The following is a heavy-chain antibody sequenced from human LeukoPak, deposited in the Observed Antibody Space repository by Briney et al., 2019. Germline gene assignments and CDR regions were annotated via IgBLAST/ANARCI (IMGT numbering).Heavy chain of an antibody. J-gene: IGHJ4*02. Sequence: SETLSLTCTVSGGSISSGSYYWSWIRQPAGKGLEWIGRIYSSGSTNYNPSLKSRVTISLDTSKNQFSLKLSSVTAADTAVYYCARLYSVYDFDYWGQGTLVTVSS. CDR2: IYSSGST. CDR1: GGSISSGSYY. CDR3: ARLYSVYDFDY. V-gene: IGHV4-61*02. D-gene: IGHD2-2*02.